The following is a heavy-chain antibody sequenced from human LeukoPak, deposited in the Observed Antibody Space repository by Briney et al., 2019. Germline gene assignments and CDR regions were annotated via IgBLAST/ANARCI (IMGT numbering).Heavy chain of an antibody. J-gene: IGHJ4*02. Sequence: GGSLRLSSAASVFTFSTHVMSSGSEAPRRGLEWVSYISSDSNTIQYADSVRGRFTISRDNAKNSLFLQMYSLRTEDTAVYYCARDLVGLDYWGQGTLVTVSS. CDR2: ISSDSNTI. CDR1: VFTFSTHV. D-gene: IGHD3/OR15-3a*01. V-gene: IGHV3-48*01. CDR3: ARDLVGLDY.